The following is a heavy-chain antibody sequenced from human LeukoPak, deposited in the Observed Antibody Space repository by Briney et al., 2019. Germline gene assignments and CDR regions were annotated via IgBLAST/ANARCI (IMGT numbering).Heavy chain of an antibody. CDR3: ASTTMVRGDHNWFDP. CDR2: INNDGSGA. V-gene: IGHV3-74*01. D-gene: IGHD3-10*01. J-gene: IGHJ5*02. Sequence: GGSLRLSCAASGFTFSSNWMHWVRQAPGKGLVWVSRINNDGSGAIYADSVKGRFTISRDNAKNTLYLQMNSLRAEDTAVYYCASTTMVRGDHNWFDPWGQGTLVTVSS. CDR1: GFTFSSNW.